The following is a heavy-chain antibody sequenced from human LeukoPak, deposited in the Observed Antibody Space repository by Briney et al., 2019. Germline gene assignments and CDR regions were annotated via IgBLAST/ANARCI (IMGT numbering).Heavy chain of an antibody. J-gene: IGHJ5*02. CDR3: AKDAERWLQYNWFDP. Sequence: GSLRLSCAASGFTFSSYAMSCVRQGPGKGLEWVSAISGSGGGTYYADSVKGRFTISRDNSKNTLYLQMNSLRAEDTAVYYCAKDAERWLQYNWFDPWGQGTLVTVSS. V-gene: IGHV3-23*01. D-gene: IGHD5-24*01. CDR1: GFTFSSYA. CDR2: ISGSGGGT.